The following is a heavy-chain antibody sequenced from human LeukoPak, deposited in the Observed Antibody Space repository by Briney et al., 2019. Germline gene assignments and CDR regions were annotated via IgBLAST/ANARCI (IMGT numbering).Heavy chain of an antibody. J-gene: IGHJ6*03. CDR1: GGSITSNF. D-gene: IGHD3-10*01. CDR2: LYNSVST. V-gene: IGHV4-59*08. CDR3: ARHGTRGYYGSGAYYYYYMDV. Sequence: PSETLSLTCTVSGGSITSNFWSWIRQPPGKGLEWIGYLYNSVSTRYNPSLKSRATISGDTSKNQFSLKLNSVTAADTAVYYCARHGTRGYYGSGAYYYYYMDVWGKGTTVTVSS.